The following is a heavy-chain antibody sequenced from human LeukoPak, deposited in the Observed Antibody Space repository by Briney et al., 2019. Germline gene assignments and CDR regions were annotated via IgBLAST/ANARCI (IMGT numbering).Heavy chain of an antibody. CDR3: ARDVAEPAVYYYYYNIDV. D-gene: IGHD1-14*01. CDR1: GGSVSIYH. CDR2: IYTSGST. J-gene: IGHJ6*03. Sequence: SETLSLTRTVSGGSVSIYHWSWIRQPAGKGLEWIGRIYTSGSTNYNPSLKSRVTISVDTSKNQFSLKLSSVTAADTAVYYCARDVAEPAVYYYYYNIDVWGKGTTVTVSS. V-gene: IGHV4-4*07.